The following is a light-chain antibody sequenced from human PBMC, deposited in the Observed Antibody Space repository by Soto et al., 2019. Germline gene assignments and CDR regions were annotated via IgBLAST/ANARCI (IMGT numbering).Light chain of an antibody. CDR3: QHYGTSPFT. J-gene: IGKJ3*01. Sequence: EIVLTQSPGTLSLSPGERATLSCRASQSLKSSHLGWYQQKPGQAPRLLISASSSRATPIPDKFSGSGSGTDFTLTIRGLEPEDFAVYYCQHYGTSPFTFGHGTKGEIK. V-gene: IGKV3-20*01. CDR2: ASS. CDR1: QSLKSSH.